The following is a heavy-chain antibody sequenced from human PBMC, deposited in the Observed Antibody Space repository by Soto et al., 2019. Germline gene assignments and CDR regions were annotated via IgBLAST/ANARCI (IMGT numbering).Heavy chain of an antibody. CDR2: MRPNSGNT. CDR1: GYTFTSYD. CDR3: ARGVLGRQLGAYYYYYGMDV. J-gene: IGHJ6*02. D-gene: IGHD6-6*01. V-gene: IGHV1-8*01. Sequence: GASVKVSCKASGYTFTSYDNNWVRQATGQGLAWMGWMRPNSGNTGYAQKFQGRVTMTRNTSISTAYMQLSSLRSKDTAVYYCARGVLGRQLGAYYYYYGMDVWGQGTTVTVSS.